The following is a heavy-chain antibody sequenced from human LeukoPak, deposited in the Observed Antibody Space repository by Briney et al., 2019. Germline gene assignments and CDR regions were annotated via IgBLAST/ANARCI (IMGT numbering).Heavy chain of an antibody. Sequence: GGSLRLSCAASGFTFSSYAMHWVRQAPGKGLEWVAVISYDGSNKYYADSVKGRFTISRDNSKNTLYLQMNSLRAEDTAVYYCAKAETYCTDGVCYYNWFDPWGQGTLVTVSS. CDR1: GFTFSSYA. J-gene: IGHJ5*02. D-gene: IGHD2-8*01. V-gene: IGHV3-30*04. CDR2: ISYDGSNK. CDR3: AKAETYCTDGVCYYNWFDP.